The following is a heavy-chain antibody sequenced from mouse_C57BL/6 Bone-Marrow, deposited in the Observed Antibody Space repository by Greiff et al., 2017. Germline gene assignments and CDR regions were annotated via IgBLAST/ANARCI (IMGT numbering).Heavy chain of an antibody. Sequence: VQLVESGPGLVQPSQSLSITCTVSGFSLTSYGVHWVRQSPGKGLEWLGVIWRGGSTDYNAAFMSRLSITKDNSKSQVFFKMNSLQADDTAIYYCAKIYYGNSFYAMDYWGQGTSVTVSS. CDR2: IWRGGST. CDR1: GFSLTSYG. V-gene: IGHV2-5*01. CDR3: AKIYYGNSFYAMDY. D-gene: IGHD2-1*01. J-gene: IGHJ4*01.